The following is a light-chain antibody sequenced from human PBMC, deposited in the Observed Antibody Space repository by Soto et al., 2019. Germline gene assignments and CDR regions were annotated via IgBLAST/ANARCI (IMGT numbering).Light chain of an antibody. J-gene: IGLJ1*01. CDR3: SSYTSSSTPYV. Sequence: QSVLTQPASVSGSPGQSITISCTGTSSDVGCYNYVSWYQQHPVKAPKLMIYDVTNRPSGVSDRFSGSKSGNTASLTISGLQAEDEADYYCSSYTSSSTPYVFGTGTKVTVL. CDR2: DVT. CDR1: SSDVGCYNY. V-gene: IGLV2-14*01.